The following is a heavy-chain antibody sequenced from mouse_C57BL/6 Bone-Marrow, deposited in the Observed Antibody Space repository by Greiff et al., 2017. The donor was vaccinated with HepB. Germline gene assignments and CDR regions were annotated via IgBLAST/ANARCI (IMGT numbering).Heavy chain of an antibody. D-gene: IGHD1-1*01. CDR3: ARDYGSRYYYAMDY. CDR2: ISYDGSN. CDR1: GYSITSGYY. V-gene: IGHV3-6*01. J-gene: IGHJ4*01. Sequence: EVQLQQSGPGLVKPSQSLSLTCSVTGYSITSGYYWNWIRQFPGNKLEWMGYISYDGSNNYNPSLKNRISITRDTSKNQFFLKLNSVTTEDTATYYCARDYGSRYYYAMDYWGQGTSVTVSS.